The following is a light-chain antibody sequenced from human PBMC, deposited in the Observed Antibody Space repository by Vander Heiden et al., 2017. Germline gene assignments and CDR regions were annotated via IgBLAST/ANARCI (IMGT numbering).Light chain of an antibody. V-gene: IGKV3-15*01. CDR2: GAS. Sequence: IVMTQPPASLSVSPGERATLSYKASHSVSSNLAWYQQKPGQAPRLLISGASTRDSGIPARFSGSGSGTEFTLTISSLQAEDVAVYYCQQYNKGSITFGQGTRLEIK. J-gene: IGKJ5*01. CDR1: HSVSSN. CDR3: QQYNKGSIT.